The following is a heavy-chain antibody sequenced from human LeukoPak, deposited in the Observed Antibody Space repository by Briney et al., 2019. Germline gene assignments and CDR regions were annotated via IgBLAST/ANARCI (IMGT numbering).Heavy chain of an antibody. CDR3: ARGWAGDYVWGSYRPTYYFDY. CDR2: IYYSGST. J-gene: IGHJ4*02. D-gene: IGHD3-16*02. Sequence: PSETLSLTCTVSGGSISSYYWSWIRQPPGKGLERIGYIYYSGSTNYNPSLKSRVTISVDTSKNQFSLKLSSVTAADTAVYYCARGWAGDYVWGSYRPTYYFDYWGQGTLVTVSS. V-gene: IGHV4-59*01. CDR1: GGSISSYY.